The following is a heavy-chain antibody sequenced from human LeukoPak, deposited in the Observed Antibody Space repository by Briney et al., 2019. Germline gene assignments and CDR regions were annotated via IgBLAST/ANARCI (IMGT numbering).Heavy chain of an antibody. D-gene: IGHD3-10*01. CDR1: GFTFSSYA. Sequence: GGSLRPSCAASGFTFSSYAMSWVRQAPGKGLEWVSAISGSGGSTYYADSVKGRFTISRDNSKNTLYLQMNSLRAEDTAVYYCAKAPLGGSGGYWGQGTLVTVSS. CDR2: ISGSGGST. V-gene: IGHV3-23*01. CDR3: AKAPLGGSGGY. J-gene: IGHJ4*02.